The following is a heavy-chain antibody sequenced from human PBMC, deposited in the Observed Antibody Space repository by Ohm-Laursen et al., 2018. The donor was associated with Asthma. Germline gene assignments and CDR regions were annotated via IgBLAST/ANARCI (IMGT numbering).Heavy chain of an antibody. D-gene: IGHD6-19*01. J-gene: IGHJ4*02. Sequence: SLRLSCAASGFTFSSYAMSWVRQAPGKGLEWVSAISGSGGSTYYADSVKGRFTISRDNSKNTLYLQMNGLRAEDTAVYYCAKDLLAVAGTLIDYWGQGTLVTVSS. V-gene: IGHV3-23*01. CDR2: ISGSGGST. CDR3: AKDLLAVAGTLIDY. CDR1: GFTFSSYA.